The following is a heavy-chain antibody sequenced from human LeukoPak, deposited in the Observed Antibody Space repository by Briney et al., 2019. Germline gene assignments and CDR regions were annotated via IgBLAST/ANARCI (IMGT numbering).Heavy chain of an antibody. Sequence: ASVKVSCKASGYTFTSYGISWVRQAPGQGLEWMGWISAYNGNTNYAQKFQGRVTITADESTSTAYMELSSLRSEDTAVYYCAREDVVPAAVPLDYWGQGTLVTVSS. CDR3: AREDVVPAAVPLDY. CDR2: ISAYNGNT. D-gene: IGHD2-2*01. V-gene: IGHV1-18*01. CDR1: GYTFTSYG. J-gene: IGHJ4*02.